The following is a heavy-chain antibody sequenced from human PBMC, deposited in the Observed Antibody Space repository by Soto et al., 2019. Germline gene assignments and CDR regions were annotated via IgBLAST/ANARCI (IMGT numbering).Heavy chain of an antibody. Sequence: ASVKVSCKASGYTFTSYDINWVRQATGQGLEWMGWMNPNSGNTDYAQKFQGRVTMTRNTSISTAYMELSSLRSDDTAVYYCARMQLYYYYYYMDVWGKGTTVTVSS. V-gene: IGHV1-8*01. CDR1: GYTFTSYD. D-gene: IGHD3-10*01. CDR3: ARMQLYYYYYYMDV. CDR2: MNPNSGNT. J-gene: IGHJ6*03.